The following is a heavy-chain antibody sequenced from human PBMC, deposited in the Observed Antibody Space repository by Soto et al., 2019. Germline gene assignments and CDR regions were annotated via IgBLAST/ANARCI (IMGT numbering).Heavy chain of an antibody. CDR2: IYRTGET. D-gene: IGHD1-7*01. Sequence: SETLSLTXAVSGGSISSGNWWSWVRQTPGKGLEWIGEIYRTGETNYNPSLKSRATISVDKSENQFSLRLNSVTAADTAFYYCTRNGNYCLDYWGQGTLVTVSS. CDR1: GGSISSGNW. V-gene: IGHV4-4*02. J-gene: IGHJ4*02. CDR3: TRNGNYCLDY.